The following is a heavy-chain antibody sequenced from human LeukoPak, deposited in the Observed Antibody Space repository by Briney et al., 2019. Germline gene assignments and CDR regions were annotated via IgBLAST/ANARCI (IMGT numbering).Heavy chain of an antibody. Sequence: PSETLSLTCTVSGGSISSYYWSWIRQTPGRGLEWIGEINHSGITNYSTSLKSRVTISVDSSRNQLSLKLSSVTAADTAVYYCAREGYDLLTGYYAYYWGQGTLVTVSS. CDR2: INHSGIT. D-gene: IGHD3-9*01. CDR1: GGSISSYY. V-gene: IGHV4-34*01. CDR3: AREGYDLLTGYYAYY. J-gene: IGHJ4*02.